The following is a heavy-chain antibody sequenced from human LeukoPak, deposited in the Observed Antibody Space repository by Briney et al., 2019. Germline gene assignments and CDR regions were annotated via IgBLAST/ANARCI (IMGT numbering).Heavy chain of an antibody. D-gene: IGHD5-24*01. Sequence: LSGGSLRLSCAASGFTFSSYWMHWVRQAPGKGLVWVSRINTDGSSTSYADSVKGRFTISRDNAKNTLYLQMNSLRAEDTAVYYCARAGERWLQFRPLGYWGQGTLVTVSS. J-gene: IGHJ4*02. V-gene: IGHV3-74*01. CDR2: INTDGSST. CDR3: ARAGERWLQFRPLGY. CDR1: GFTFSSYW.